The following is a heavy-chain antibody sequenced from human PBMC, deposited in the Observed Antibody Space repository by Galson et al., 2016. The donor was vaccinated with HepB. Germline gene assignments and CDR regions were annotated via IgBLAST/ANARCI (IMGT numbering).Heavy chain of an antibody. CDR2: VYHSGTT. Sequence: ETLSLTCTVSGGSVNSGSHYWSWIRQPPGKTLEWIGYVYHSGTTNYNPSLKSRLTVSVDTSKNQFSLTLTSVTAADTAVYFCARIKRPASGDYAFDSWGQGTRVTVSS. CDR3: ARIKRPASGDYAFDS. D-gene: IGHD4-17*01. V-gene: IGHV4-61*01. J-gene: IGHJ4*02. CDR1: GGSVNSGSHY.